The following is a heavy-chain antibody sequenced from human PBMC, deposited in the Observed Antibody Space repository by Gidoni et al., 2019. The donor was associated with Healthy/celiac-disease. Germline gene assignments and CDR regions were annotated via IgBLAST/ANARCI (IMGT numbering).Heavy chain of an antibody. CDR2: ISGSGGST. CDR3: AKESYGDYVGYY. J-gene: IGHJ4*02. Sequence: EVQLLESGGGWVQPGGSLRLSCAASGVTFSSYAMSWVRQAPGKGLEWVSAISGSGGSTYYADSVKGRFTISRDNSKNTLYLQMNSLRAEDTAVYYCAKESYGDYVGYYWGQGTLVTVSS. D-gene: IGHD4-17*01. V-gene: IGHV3-23*01. CDR1: GVTFSSYA.